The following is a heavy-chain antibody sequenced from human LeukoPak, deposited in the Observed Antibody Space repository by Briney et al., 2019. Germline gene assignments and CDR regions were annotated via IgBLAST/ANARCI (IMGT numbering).Heavy chain of an antibody. Sequence: PGGSLRLSCAASGFIFSSYGMHWVRQAPGKGLEWVAFIRYDGTNKYYADSVKGRFTISRDDSKNTLYLQMNSLRAEDTAVYYCAKAPPHCTNGVCYYSYWGQGTLVTVSS. CDR3: AKAPPHCTNGVCYYSY. V-gene: IGHV3-30*02. CDR1: GFIFSSYG. D-gene: IGHD2-8*01. CDR2: IRYDGTNK. J-gene: IGHJ4*02.